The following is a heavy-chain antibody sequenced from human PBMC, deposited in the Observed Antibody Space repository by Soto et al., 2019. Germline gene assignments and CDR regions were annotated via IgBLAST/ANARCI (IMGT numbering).Heavy chain of an antibody. CDR2: IIPIFGTT. Sequence: QVQLVQSGAEVKKPGSSVKVSCKASGGTFSSYAISWVRQAPGQGLEWMGGIIPIFGTTNYAQKFQGRVTIPADESTSTAYMERNSLRSEDTAVYYCARVVTVVKSFHYWYFDLWGRGTLVTVSS. CDR3: ARVVTVVKSFHYWYFDL. D-gene: IGHD2-15*01. V-gene: IGHV1-69*12. J-gene: IGHJ2*01. CDR1: GGTFSSYA.